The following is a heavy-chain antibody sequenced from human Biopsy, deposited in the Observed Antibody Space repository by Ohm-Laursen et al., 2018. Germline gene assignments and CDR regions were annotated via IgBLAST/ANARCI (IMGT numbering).Heavy chain of an antibody. CDR1: GYTFTNYY. Sequence: GASVKVSCKASGYTFTNYYMHWVRQAPGQGLEWMGIINPSGSDATYAQKFQGRVTMTRDTSTSTAYMDLSSLRSEDTAVYHCAADSGSGSHFRFDYWGQGALVSVSS. J-gene: IGHJ4*02. CDR2: INPSGSDA. D-gene: IGHD3-10*01. CDR3: AADSGSGSHFRFDY. V-gene: IGHV1-46*01.